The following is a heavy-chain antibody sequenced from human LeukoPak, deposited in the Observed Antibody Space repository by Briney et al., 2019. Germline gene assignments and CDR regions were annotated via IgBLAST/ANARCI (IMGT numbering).Heavy chain of an antibody. V-gene: IGHV3-53*01. J-gene: IGHJ4*02. CDR3: ATWYHIDY. Sequence: GGSLRLSCAASGFTFSSDHMSWVRQAPGKGLEWVSVIYRDGNTHYTDSVKGRFTISRDNSKNTLYLEMTGLRAEDTAVYYCATWYHIDYWGQGTLVTVSS. CDR2: IYRDGNT. CDR1: GFTFSSDH. D-gene: IGHD6-13*01.